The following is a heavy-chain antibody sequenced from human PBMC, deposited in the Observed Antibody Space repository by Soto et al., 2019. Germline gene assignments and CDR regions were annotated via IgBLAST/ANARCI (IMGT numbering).Heavy chain of an antibody. CDR1: GGSISSGGYY. Sequence: SETLSLTCTVSGGSISSGGYYWSWIRQHPGKGLEWIGYIYYSGSTYYNPSLKSRVTISVDTSKNQFSLKLSSVTAADTAVYDCARDHRYDFWSGSQRDYYYGMDVWGQGTTVTVSS. J-gene: IGHJ6*02. CDR2: IYYSGST. D-gene: IGHD3-3*01. V-gene: IGHV4-31*03. CDR3: ARDHRYDFWSGSQRDYYYGMDV.